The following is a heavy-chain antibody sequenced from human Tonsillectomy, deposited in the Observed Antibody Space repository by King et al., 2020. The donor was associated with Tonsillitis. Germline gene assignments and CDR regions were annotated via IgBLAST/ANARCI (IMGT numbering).Heavy chain of an antibody. CDR3: ARDXXXXXXXSPXYXDGFXV. V-gene: IGHV3-7*03. J-gene: IGHJ3*01. D-gene: IGHD3/OR15-3a*01. CDR1: GXTFXNXW. CDR2: IKRDGSET. Sequence: VQLVESGGGLVQPGGSLRLSCTASGXTFXNXWMTWVRQAPGKGLEWVANIKRDGSETHYVDSVKGRFTISRDNAENSLFLQMSSLRAEDTAVYYCARDXXXXXXXSPXYXDGFXVWGQXTMVTV.